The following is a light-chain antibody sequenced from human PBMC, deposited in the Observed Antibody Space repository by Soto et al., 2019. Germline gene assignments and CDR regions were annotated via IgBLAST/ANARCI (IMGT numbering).Light chain of an antibody. J-gene: IGKJ5*01. Sequence: ELVMTQSPATLSVSPWQRSTLSFSASQSISRNYLGWYQQNPGQAPRLLIYGASNRTTGIPARFSGSGSGTDFTLTISSLEPEDFAVYYCQQRGVWPPITFGQGTRLENK. CDR2: GAS. CDR1: QSISRNY. V-gene: IGKV3-11*01. CDR3: QQRGVWPPIT.